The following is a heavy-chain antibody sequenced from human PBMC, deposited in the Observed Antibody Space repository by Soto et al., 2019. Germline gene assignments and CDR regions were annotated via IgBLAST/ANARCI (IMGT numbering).Heavy chain of an antibody. Sequence: GGSLRLSCAASGFTFSDYYMSWIRQAPGKGLEWVSYISSSSYTNYADSVKGRFTISRDNAKNSLYLQMNSLRAEDTAVYYCARDYCSSTSCYGVADLYYGMDVWGQGTTVTVSS. J-gene: IGHJ6*02. CDR2: ISSSSYT. CDR3: ARDYCSSTSCYGVADLYYGMDV. V-gene: IGHV3-11*06. CDR1: GFTFSDYY. D-gene: IGHD2-2*01.